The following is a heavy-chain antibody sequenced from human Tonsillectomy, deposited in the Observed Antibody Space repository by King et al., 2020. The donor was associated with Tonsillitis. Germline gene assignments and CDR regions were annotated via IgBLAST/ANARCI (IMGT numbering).Heavy chain of an antibody. CDR2: IYYSGST. CDR3: ARDYSGYGTHAFDI. J-gene: IGHJ3*02. V-gene: IGHV4-31*03. CDR1: GGSISSGGYY. D-gene: IGHD5-12*01. Sequence: PLQESGPGLVKPSQTLSLTCTVSGGSISSGGYYWSWIRQHPGKGLEWIGYIYYSGSTYYNPSLKSRVTISVDTSKNQFSLKLSSVTAADTAVYYCARDYSGYGTHAFDIWGQGTMVTVSS.